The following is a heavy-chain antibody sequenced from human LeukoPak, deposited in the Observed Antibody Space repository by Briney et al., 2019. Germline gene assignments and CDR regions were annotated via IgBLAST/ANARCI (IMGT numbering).Heavy chain of an antibody. D-gene: IGHD4-17*01. V-gene: IGHV3-30*18. CDR1: GFSFFSYG. CDR3: AKDREATVTTMAYYYYGTDV. Sequence: PGGSLRLSCAASGFSFFSYGMHWVRQAPGKGLEWVAVISFDGHDKYYADSVKGRFTISRDNSQNTLYLQMNSLRPEDTAVYYCAKDREATVTTMAYYYYGTDVWGQGTTVTVSS. CDR2: ISFDGHDK. J-gene: IGHJ6*02.